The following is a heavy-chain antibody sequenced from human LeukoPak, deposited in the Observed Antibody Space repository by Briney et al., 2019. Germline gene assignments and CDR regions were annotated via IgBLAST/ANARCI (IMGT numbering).Heavy chain of an antibody. Sequence: PGGSLRLSCAASGFTFSSYGMHWVRQPPGKGLEWIGEISHCGDTKYSPSLRTRVTISIDKSKNHLSLNLNSVTAADTAMYYCATRDQSRTDVVPPDYWGQGTLVTVSS. CDR3: ATRDQSRTDVVPPDY. V-gene: IGHV4-4*02. J-gene: IGHJ4*02. CDR2: ISHCGDT. CDR1: GFTFSSYG. D-gene: IGHD5-18*01.